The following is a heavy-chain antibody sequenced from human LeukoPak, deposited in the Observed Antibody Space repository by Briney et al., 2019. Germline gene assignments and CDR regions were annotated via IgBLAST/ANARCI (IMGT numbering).Heavy chain of an antibody. Sequence: GGSLRLSCAASGFTFSSYAMSWVRQAPGKGLQWVSTISSSGGSTYYADSVKGRFIISRDNSKSTLYLQMNSLRAEDTAVYYCADTMITFGGVIGTMDYWGQGTLVTVSS. CDR1: GFTFSSYA. CDR2: ISSSGGST. D-gene: IGHD3-16*02. V-gene: IGHV3-23*01. J-gene: IGHJ4*02. CDR3: ADTMITFGGVIGTMDY.